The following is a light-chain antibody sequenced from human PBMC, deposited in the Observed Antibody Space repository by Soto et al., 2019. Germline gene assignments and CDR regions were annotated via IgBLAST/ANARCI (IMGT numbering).Light chain of an antibody. J-gene: IGKJ2*01. Sequence: EVVLTQSQATLSVSPGDRATLSCRASQSVSRNLAWYQQKPGQAPRLLIYGASTRATGVPARFSGSGSATEFTLSISSLQSEEVAVYYCQQYGDWPPETFGQGTKREI. CDR3: QQYGDWPPET. CDR1: QSVSRN. CDR2: GAS. V-gene: IGKV3-15*01.